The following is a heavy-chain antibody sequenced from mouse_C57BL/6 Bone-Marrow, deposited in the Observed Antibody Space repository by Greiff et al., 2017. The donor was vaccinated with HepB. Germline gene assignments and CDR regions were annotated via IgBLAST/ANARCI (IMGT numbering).Heavy chain of an antibody. Sequence: EVKVVESGGGLVQPGGSLKLSCAASGFTFSDYYMYWVRQTPEKRLEWVAYISNGGGSTYYPDTVKGRFTISRDNAKNTLYLEMSRLKSEDTAMYYFARPPYYDYPPYSMDYWGQGTPVPGSS. CDR3: ARPPYYDYPPYSMDY. CDR2: ISNGGGST. V-gene: IGHV5-12*01. CDR1: GFTFSDYY. J-gene: IGHJ4*01. D-gene: IGHD2-4*01.